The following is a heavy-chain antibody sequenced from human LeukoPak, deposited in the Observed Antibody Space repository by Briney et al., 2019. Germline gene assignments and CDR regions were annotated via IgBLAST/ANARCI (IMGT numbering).Heavy chain of an antibody. J-gene: IGHJ4*02. CDR3: ARIGSSGFFDY. D-gene: IGHD6-19*01. CDR1: GGSISSGGYS. Sequence: SETLSLTCAVSGGSISSGGYSWSWLRQPPGTGLEWIGYIYHSGSTYYNPSLKSRVTISVDRSKNQFSLKLSSVTAADTAVYYCARIGSSGFFDYWGQGTLVTVSS. CDR2: IYHSGST. V-gene: IGHV4-30-2*01.